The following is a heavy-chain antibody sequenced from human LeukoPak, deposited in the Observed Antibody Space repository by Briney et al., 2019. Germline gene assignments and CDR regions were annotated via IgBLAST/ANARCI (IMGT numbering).Heavy chain of an antibody. Sequence: PAGTLRLSCAASGFTFSSYWMSWVRQAPGKGLEWVANIKQDGSEKYYVDSVKGRFTISRDNAKNSLYLQMNSLKPEDTAVYYCARVAEAAAFDSWGQGTLGTVSS. J-gene: IGHJ4*02. CDR3: ARVAEAAAFDS. V-gene: IGHV3-7*01. CDR1: GFTFSSYW. D-gene: IGHD6-13*01. CDR2: IKQDGSEK.